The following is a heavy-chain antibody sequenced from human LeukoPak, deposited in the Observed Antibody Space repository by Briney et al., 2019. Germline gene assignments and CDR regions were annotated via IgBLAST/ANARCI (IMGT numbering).Heavy chain of an antibody. CDR1: GITFGSYW. CDR2: IKPDGSEK. V-gene: IGHV3-7*02. D-gene: IGHD3-10*01. CDR3: AASITMFDY. Sequence: PGGSLRLSCAASGITFGSYWMTWVRQAPGKGLECVANIKPDGSEKHYVDSVEGRFTISRDNAKNSLYLQMNSLRAEDTAVYYCAASITMFDYWGQGTLVTVSS. J-gene: IGHJ4*02.